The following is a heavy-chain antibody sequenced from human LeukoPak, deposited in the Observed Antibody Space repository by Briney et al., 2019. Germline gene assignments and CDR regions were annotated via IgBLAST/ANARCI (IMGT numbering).Heavy chain of an antibody. J-gene: IGHJ4*02. V-gene: IGHV1-18*01. D-gene: IGHD3-10*01. Sequence: ASVKVCCKASGYTFTSYGISWVRQAPGQGLEWMGWISAYNGNTNYAQKLQGRVTMTTDTSTSTAYMELRSLRSDDTAVYYCARETWNYYGSGSVDYWGQGTLVTVSS. CDR1: GYTFTSYG. CDR2: ISAYNGNT. CDR3: ARETWNYYGSGSVDY.